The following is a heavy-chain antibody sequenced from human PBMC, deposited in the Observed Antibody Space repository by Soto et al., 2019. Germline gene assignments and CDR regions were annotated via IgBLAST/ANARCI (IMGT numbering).Heavy chain of an antibody. Sequence: ASMKVSCKASGYTFTSYAMHWVRQAPGQRLEWMGWISAYNGNTNYAQKLQGRVTMTTDTSTSTAYMELRSLRSDDTAVYYCARWGCSSTSCYGSYYYYGMDVWGQGTTVTVSS. CDR1: GYTFTSYA. CDR3: ARWGCSSTSCYGSYYYYGMDV. V-gene: IGHV1-18*01. D-gene: IGHD2-2*01. CDR2: ISAYNGNT. J-gene: IGHJ6*02.